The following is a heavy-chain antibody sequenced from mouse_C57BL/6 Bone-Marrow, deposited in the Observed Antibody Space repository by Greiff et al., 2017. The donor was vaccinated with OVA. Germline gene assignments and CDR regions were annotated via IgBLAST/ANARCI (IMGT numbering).Heavy chain of an antibody. CDR3: ARRGITTVVDWYFDV. J-gene: IGHJ1*03. Sequence: QVQLQQPGTELVKPGASVKLSCKASGYTFTSYWMHWVKQRPGQGLEWIGNINPSHGGTNYNEKFKSKATLNVDKSSSTAYMQLSSLRSEDSAVYYYARRGITTVVDWYFDVWGTGTTVTVSS. CDR2: INPSHGGT. D-gene: IGHD1-1*01. CDR1: GYTFTSYW. V-gene: IGHV1-53*01.